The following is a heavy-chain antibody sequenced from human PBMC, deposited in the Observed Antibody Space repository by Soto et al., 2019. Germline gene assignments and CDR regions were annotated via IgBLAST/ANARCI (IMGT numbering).Heavy chain of an antibody. V-gene: IGHV1-69*01. CDR3: ARPLRDRNYYYGMAV. D-gene: IGHD3-22*01. CDR1: GGTFSKYA. J-gene: IGHJ6*02. CDR2: TIPMVGTA. Sequence: QVQLVQSGAEMQQPGASVRVSCKASGGTFSKYAFSWVRQAPGQGLEWLGGTIPMVGTANYAQKFQGRVAISADESTATVYMELSSLRSEDTAVYFCARPLRDRNYYYGMAVWGQGTTVTVSS.